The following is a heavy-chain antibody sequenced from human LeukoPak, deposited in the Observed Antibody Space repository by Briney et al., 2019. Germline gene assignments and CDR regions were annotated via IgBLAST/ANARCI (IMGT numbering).Heavy chain of an antibody. V-gene: IGHV3-30*02. D-gene: IGHD4-11*01. J-gene: IGHJ3*01. CDR1: GFMFSNYG. Sequence: PGGSLRLSCVVSGFMFSNYGMHWVRQAPGKGLEWVAFIWYDGSIIYYGDSVRGRFTISRDHSKNTLYLQMNSLRPEDTAIYYCAKGSYREDLWGQGTMVTVSP. CDR3: AKGSYREDL. CDR2: IWYDGSII.